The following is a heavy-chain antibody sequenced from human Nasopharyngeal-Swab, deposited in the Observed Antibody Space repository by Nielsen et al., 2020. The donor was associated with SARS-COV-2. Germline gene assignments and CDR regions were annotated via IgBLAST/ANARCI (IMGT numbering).Heavy chain of an antibody. J-gene: IGHJ4*02. CDR3: ARVSYSNYDY. CDR1: GYTFTDYY. CDR2: INPNSGGT. V-gene: IGHV1-2*06. D-gene: IGHD4-11*01. Sequence: ASVKVSCKASGYTFTDYYMNWVRQAPGQGLEWMGRINPNSGGTNYAQKFQGRVTMTRDTSISTVYMALSRLRSDDTAVYYCARVSYSNYDYWGQGTLVTVSS.